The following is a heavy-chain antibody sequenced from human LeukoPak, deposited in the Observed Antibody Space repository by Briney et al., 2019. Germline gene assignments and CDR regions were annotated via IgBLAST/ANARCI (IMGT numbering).Heavy chain of an antibody. D-gene: IGHD3-3*01. CDR2: IGTVGDP. CDR1: GFTFSRYD. Sequence: AGRSLRLSCAASGFTFSRYDMHWVRQATGKGLEWVSAIGTVGDPYYPGSVKGRFTISRENAKNSLYLQMNSLRVGDTAVYYCARGFLGDAFDIWGQGTMVTVSS. CDR3: ARGFLGDAFDI. V-gene: IGHV3-13*05. J-gene: IGHJ3*02.